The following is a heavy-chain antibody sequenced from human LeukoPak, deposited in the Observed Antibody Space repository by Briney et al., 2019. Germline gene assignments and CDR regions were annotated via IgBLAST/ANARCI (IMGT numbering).Heavy chain of an antibody. Sequence: PGGSLRLSCAASGFTFSNAWMSWVRQAPGKGLEWVGRIKSKTDGGTTDYAAPVKGRFTISRDDSKNTLDLQMNSLKTEDTAVYYCTTDPMIVVVITTSSFDYWGQGTLVTVSS. J-gene: IGHJ4*02. CDR2: IKSKTDGGTT. CDR3: TTDPMIVVVITTSSFDY. V-gene: IGHV3-15*01. CDR1: GFTFSNAW. D-gene: IGHD3-22*01.